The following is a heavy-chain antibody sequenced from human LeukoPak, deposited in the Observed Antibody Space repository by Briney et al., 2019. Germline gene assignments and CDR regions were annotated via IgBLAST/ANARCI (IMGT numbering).Heavy chain of an antibody. CDR1: GDSVSSNSAA. Sequence: SQTLSLTCAISGDSVSSNSAAWNWIRQSPSRGLEWLGRTYYRSKWYNDYAVSVKGRITINPDTSKNQFPLQLNSVTPEDTAVYYCARERGGGWYGNYYYGMDVWGQGTTVTVSS. V-gene: IGHV6-1*01. CDR2: TYYRSKWYN. J-gene: IGHJ6*02. D-gene: IGHD6-19*01. CDR3: ARERGGGWYGNYYYGMDV.